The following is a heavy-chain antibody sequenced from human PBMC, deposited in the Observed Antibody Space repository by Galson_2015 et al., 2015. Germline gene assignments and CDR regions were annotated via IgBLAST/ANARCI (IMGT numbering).Heavy chain of an antibody. CDR1: GFTFSCYA. Sequence: SLRLSCAASGFTFSCYAMSWVRQAPGKGLEWVSLITASGGSPYYADSVKRRFTISRDNSKNTLYLQVNSLRAEDTALYYCAKGVGCEFYYANDYWGQGTLVTVSS. V-gene: IGHV3-23*01. CDR2: ITASGGSP. D-gene: IGHD3-22*01. CDR3: AKGVGCEFYYANDY. J-gene: IGHJ4*02.